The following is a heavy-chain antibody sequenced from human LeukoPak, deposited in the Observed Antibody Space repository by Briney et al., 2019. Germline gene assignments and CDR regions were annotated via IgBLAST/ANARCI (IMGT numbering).Heavy chain of an antibody. CDR3: AKGITTYYYDNSYFDY. CDR1: GFTFDDYA. Sequence: GGSLRLSCAASGFTFDDYAMSWVRQAPGKGLEWVSGINWNGGNTGSADSVKGRFTISRDNAKNSLYLQMNSLRAEDMALCYCAKGITTYYYDNSYFDYWGQGTLVTVSS. J-gene: IGHJ4*02. V-gene: IGHV3-20*04. D-gene: IGHD3-22*01. CDR2: INWNGGNT.